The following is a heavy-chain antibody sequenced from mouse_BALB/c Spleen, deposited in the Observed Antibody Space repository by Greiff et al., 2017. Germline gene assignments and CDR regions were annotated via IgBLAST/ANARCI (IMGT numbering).Heavy chain of an antibody. V-gene: IGHV14-3*02. J-gene: IGHJ4*01. CDR3: ARGSFYGNYAMDY. CDR2: IDPANGNT. D-gene: IGHD2-1*01. CDR1: GFNIKDTY. Sequence: VQLKQSGAELVKPGASVKLSCTASGFNIKDTYMHWVKQRPEQGLEWIGRIDPANGNTKYDPKFQGKATITADTSSNTAYLQLSSLTSEDTAVYYCARGSFYGNYAMDYWGQGTSVTVSS.